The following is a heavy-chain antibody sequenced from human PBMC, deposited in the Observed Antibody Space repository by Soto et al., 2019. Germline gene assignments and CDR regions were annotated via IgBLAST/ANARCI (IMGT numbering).Heavy chain of an antibody. D-gene: IGHD6-19*01. CDR1: GFAFNTYS. CDR3: ARDDGWLILDY. CDR2: ITRSSSYI. Sequence: EVQLVESGGGPVKPGGSLRLSCAASGFAFNTYSMNWVRHAPGKGLEWVAFITRSSSYIYYADSVRGRFTLSRDNAKNSLYLQMNSLSAEDTAIYYWARDDGWLILDYWGQGTLVTVSS. J-gene: IGHJ4*02. V-gene: IGHV3-21*06.